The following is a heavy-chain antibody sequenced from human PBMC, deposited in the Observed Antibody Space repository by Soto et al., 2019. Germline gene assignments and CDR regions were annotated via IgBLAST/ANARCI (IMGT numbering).Heavy chain of an antibody. CDR3: AKDRVGLLWFGELLYPYYYYGMDV. J-gene: IGHJ6*02. V-gene: IGHV3-30*18. Sequence: QVQLVESGGGVVQPGRSLRLSCAASGFTFSSYGMHWVRQAPGKGLEWVAVISYDGSNKYYADSVNGRFTISRVNSKNTLYLQMNSLRAEDTAVYYCAKDRVGLLWFGELLYPYYYYGMDVWGQGTTVTVSS. CDR1: GFTFSSYG. CDR2: ISYDGSNK. D-gene: IGHD3-10*01.